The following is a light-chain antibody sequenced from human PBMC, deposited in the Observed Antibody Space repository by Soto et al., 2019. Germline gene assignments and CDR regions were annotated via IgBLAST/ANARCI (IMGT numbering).Light chain of an antibody. Sequence: QSVLTQPASVSGSPGQSITISCTGTSSDIGSYDLVSWYQQHPGTAPKLIIYEVTKRPSGVSTRFSGSKSGNTASLTISGLQAVDEADYYCCSFADFPYVFGTGTKVTVL. V-gene: IGLV2-23*02. CDR1: SSDIGSYDL. J-gene: IGLJ1*01. CDR2: EVT. CDR3: CSFADFPYV.